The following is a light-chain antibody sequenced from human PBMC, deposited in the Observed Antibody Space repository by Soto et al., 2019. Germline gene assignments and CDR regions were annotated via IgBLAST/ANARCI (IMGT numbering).Light chain of an antibody. J-gene: IGKJ4*01. CDR1: QSVSSY. CDR2: RTS. V-gene: IGKV3-15*01. Sequence: EIVLTQSPATLSFYPGERATLSCKASQSVSSYLAWYQQKPGQAPRLLMFRTSSRAAGCPARFSGSGSGTEFNLTISSLQSEDFGVYYCQQYNNWPRATFGGGTKVDIK. CDR3: QQYNNWPRAT.